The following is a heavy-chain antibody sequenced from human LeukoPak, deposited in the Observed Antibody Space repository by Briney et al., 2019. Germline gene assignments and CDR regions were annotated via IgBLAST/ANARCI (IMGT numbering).Heavy chain of an antibody. J-gene: IGHJ4*02. V-gene: IGHV1-2*02. CDR1: GYTFTAYY. D-gene: IGHD2-15*01. CDR3: ASEAFCAGGSCYLHRVAS. CDR2: IDTNSGGT. Sequence: ASVKVSCKASGYTFTAYYMHWVRQAPRQGLERMRWIDTNSGGTDYAQKFQGRVTITRDTSIGTAYMELSSLISDDTAVYYCASEAFCAGGSCYLHRVASWGPGTLVTVSS.